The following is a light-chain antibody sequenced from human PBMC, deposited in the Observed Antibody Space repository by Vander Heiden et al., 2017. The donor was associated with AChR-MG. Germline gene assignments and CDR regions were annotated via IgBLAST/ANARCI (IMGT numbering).Light chain of an antibody. CDR3: QQYNNLPPGFT. V-gene: IGKV1-33*01. J-gene: IGKJ3*01. CDR2: DTT. CDR1: QDINIH. Sequence: DIQMTQSPSSLSASVGDRVTITCQASQDINIHLNWYQQKPGKAPKLLIYDTTNLKTGVPSRFSGSGSGTDFTLTISSLQPEDFATYYCQQYNNLPPGFTFGPGTKVDI.